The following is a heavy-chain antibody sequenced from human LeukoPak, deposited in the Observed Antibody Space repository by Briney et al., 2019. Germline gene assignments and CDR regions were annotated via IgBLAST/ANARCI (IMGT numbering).Heavy chain of an antibody. D-gene: IGHD2-8*01. CDR2: ITYDGSNK. Sequence: PGRSLRLSCAASGFTFSSYAMHWVRQAPGKGLEWVAVITYDGSNKYYADSVKGRFTISRDNSKNTLYLQMNSLRAEDTAVYYCARERSVWDAFDIWGQGTMVTVSS. CDR1: GFTFSSYA. V-gene: IGHV3-30-3*01. CDR3: ARERSVWDAFDI. J-gene: IGHJ3*02.